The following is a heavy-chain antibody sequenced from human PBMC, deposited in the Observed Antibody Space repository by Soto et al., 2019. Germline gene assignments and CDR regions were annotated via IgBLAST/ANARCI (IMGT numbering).Heavy chain of an antibody. CDR1: GFTFSSYA. CDR3: ARARGLVAVAGTAYYYYYMDV. J-gene: IGHJ6*03. CDR2: ISSSSSTI. V-gene: IGHV3-48*01. D-gene: IGHD6-19*01. Sequence: GGSLRLSCAASGFTFSSYAMSWVRQAPGKGLEWVSYISSSSSTIYYADSVKGRFTISRDNAKNSLYLQMNSLRAEDTAVYYCARARGLVAVAGTAYYYYYMDVWGKGTTVTVSS.